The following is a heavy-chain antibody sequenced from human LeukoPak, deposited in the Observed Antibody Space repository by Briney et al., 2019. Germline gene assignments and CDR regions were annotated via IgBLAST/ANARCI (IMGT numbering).Heavy chain of an antibody. V-gene: IGHV4-59*08. J-gene: IGHJ5*02. Sequence: PSETLSLTCTVSGGSISSYYWSWIRQPPGKGLEWIGYIYYSGSTNYNPSLKSRVTISVDTSKNQFSLKLSFVTAADTAVYYCARHVKRPVVVVTQDLFDPWGQGTLVTVSS. D-gene: IGHD3-22*01. CDR2: IYYSGST. CDR1: GGSISSYY. CDR3: ARHVKRPVVVVTQDLFDP.